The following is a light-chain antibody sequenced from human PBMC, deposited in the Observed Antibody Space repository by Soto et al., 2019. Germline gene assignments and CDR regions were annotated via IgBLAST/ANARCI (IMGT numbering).Light chain of an antibody. Sequence: QSALTQPASVSGSPGQSITISCTGTSSDVGNYNLVSWYQQHPGKAPKLMIYEGSKRPSGISNRFSGSKSGNMASLTISGLQAEDEADYYCCSYADSTTWVFGGGTKLTVL. CDR1: SSDVGNYNL. V-gene: IGLV2-23*01. CDR2: EGS. J-gene: IGLJ3*02. CDR3: CSYADSTTWV.